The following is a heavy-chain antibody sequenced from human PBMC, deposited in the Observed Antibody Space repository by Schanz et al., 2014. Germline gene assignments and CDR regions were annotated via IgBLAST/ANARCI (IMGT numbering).Heavy chain of an antibody. D-gene: IGHD3-3*01. Sequence: EMQLLESGGGLAQPGGSLRLSCAASGFTLSNYAMSWVRQAPGKGLEWVANIKEDGSVKDYVDSVKGRFTISRDNAKNSVFLQMNSLRAEDTAVYYCVRDSFFAFDYWGQGTLVTVSS. CDR1: GFTLSNYA. CDR3: VRDSFFAFDY. J-gene: IGHJ4*02. V-gene: IGHV3-7*01. CDR2: IKEDGSVK.